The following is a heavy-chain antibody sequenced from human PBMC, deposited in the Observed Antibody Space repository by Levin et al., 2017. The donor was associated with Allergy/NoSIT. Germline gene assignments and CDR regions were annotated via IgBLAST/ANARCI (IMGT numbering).Heavy chain of an antibody. Sequence: GESLKISCAASGFSFGDSEMNWVRQAPGKGLEWVSFISSGGTTKYYADSVKGRFTISRDNANNLLYLQMDSLRVDDTGVYYCARDRADGGDWVGPVHQWGQGTLDTVSS. CDR2: ISSGGTTK. V-gene: IGHV3-48*03. CDR3: ARDRADGGDWVGPVHQ. J-gene: IGHJ4*02. D-gene: IGHD2-21*02. CDR1: GFSFGDSE.